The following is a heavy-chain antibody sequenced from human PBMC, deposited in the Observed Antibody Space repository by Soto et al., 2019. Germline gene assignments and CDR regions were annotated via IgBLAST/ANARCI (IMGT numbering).Heavy chain of an antibody. V-gene: IGHV4-31*03. CDR3: ARAWSSSWEN. CDR2: IYYSGST. Sequence: SETLSLTCTVSGGSISSGGYYWSWIRQHPGKGLEWIGYIYYSGSTYYNPSLKSRVTISVDTSKNQFSLKLSSVTAADTAVYYCARAWSSSWENWGQRTLVTVSS. D-gene: IGHD6-13*01. J-gene: IGHJ1*01. CDR1: GGSISSGGYY.